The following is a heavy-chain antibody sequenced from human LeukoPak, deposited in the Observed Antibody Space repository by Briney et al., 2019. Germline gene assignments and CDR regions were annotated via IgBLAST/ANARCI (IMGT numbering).Heavy chain of an antibody. CDR3: AKDHCGGDCYWGPWSY. CDR1: GFTLSRYI. Sequence: GGSLRLSCIASGFTLSRYIMNWVRQAPGKGLEWVAFIRYDGSNKYYADSVKGRFTISRDNSKNTLYLQMNSLRAEDTAVYYCAKDHCGGDCYWGPWSYWGQGTLVTVSS. D-gene: IGHD2-21*02. CDR2: IRYDGSNK. J-gene: IGHJ4*02. V-gene: IGHV3-30*02.